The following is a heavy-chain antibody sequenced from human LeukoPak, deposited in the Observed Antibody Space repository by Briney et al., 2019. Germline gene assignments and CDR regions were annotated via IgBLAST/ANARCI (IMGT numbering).Heavy chain of an antibody. CDR1: GYTFTGYY. Sequence: GASVKVSCKASGYTFTGYYMHWVRQAPGQGLEWMGIINPSGGSTSYAQKFQGRVTMTRDMSTSTVYMELSSLRSEDTAVYYCAREGSSCSKFDYWGQGTLVTVSS. J-gene: IGHJ4*02. CDR3: AREGSSCSKFDY. D-gene: IGHD6-13*01. CDR2: INPSGGST. V-gene: IGHV1-46*01.